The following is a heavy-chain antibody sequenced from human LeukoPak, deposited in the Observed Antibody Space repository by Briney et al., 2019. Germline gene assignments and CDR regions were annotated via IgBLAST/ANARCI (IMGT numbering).Heavy chain of an antibody. Sequence: KSSETLSLTCTVSGGSISSYYWSWIRQPPGKGLEWIGYIYYSGSTNYNPSLKSRVTISVDTSKNQFSLKLSSVTAADTAVYYCARDSGIAALGDWGQGTLVTVSS. CDR1: GGSISSYY. CDR2: IYYSGST. D-gene: IGHD6-13*01. V-gene: IGHV4-59*01. CDR3: ARDSGIAALGD. J-gene: IGHJ4*02.